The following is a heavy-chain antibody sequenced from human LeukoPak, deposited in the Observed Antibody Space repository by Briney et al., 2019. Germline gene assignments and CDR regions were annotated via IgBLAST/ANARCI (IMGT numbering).Heavy chain of an antibody. CDR2: IYYSGST. D-gene: IGHD2-2*01. J-gene: IGHJ6*02. CDR3: AREGYCSSTSCGAYYYYYGMDA. CDR1: GGSISSSSYY. V-gene: IGHV4-39*01. Sequence: SETLSLTCTVSGGSISSSSYYWGWIRQPPGKGLEWIGSIYYSGSTYYNPSLKSRVTISVDTSKNQFSLKLSSVTAADTAVYYCAREGYCSSTSCGAYYYYYGMDAWGQGTTVTVSS.